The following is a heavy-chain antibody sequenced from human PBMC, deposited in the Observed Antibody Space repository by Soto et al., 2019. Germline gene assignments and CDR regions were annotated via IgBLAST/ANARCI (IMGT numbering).Heavy chain of an antibody. D-gene: IGHD2-21*02. CDR2: IYHSGST. Sequence: SETLSLTCTVSGYSISSGYYWGWIRQPPGKGLEWIGSIYHSGSTYYNPSLKSRVTISVDTSKNQFSLKLSSVTAADTAVYYCARDLSGDGGNSGNWFDPWGQGTLVTVSS. CDR3: ARDLSGDGGNSGNWFDP. CDR1: GYSISSGYY. J-gene: IGHJ5*02. V-gene: IGHV4-38-2*02.